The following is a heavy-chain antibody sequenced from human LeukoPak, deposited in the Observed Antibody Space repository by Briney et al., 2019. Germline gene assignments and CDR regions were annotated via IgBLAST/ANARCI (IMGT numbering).Heavy chain of an antibody. J-gene: IGHJ4*02. CDR1: GFTFSRYS. V-gene: IGHV3-21*01. Sequence: GGSLRLSCAASGFTFSRYSMNWVRQAPGKGLEWVSSISSSSSFIYYADSVKGRFTISRDNAKNSLYLQMNSLRAEDTAVYYCARDPPLGSCSTISCPHLDYWGQGTLVTVSS. D-gene: IGHD2-2*01. CDR2: ISSSSSFI. CDR3: ARDPPLGSCSTISCPHLDY.